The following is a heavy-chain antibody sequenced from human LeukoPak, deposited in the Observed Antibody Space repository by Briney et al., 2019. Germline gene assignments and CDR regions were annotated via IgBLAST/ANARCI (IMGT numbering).Heavy chain of an antibody. D-gene: IGHD3-10*01. J-gene: IGHJ6*02. CDR2: IYYSGST. CDR3: ARVWYPSPMDV. CDR1: GGSISSSSYY. V-gene: IGHV4-39*07. Sequence: SETLSLTCTVSGGSISSSSYYWGWIRQPPGKGLEWIGSIYYSGSTYYNPSLKSRVTISVDTSKNQFSLKLSSVTAADTAVYYCARVWYPSPMDVWGQGTTVTVSS.